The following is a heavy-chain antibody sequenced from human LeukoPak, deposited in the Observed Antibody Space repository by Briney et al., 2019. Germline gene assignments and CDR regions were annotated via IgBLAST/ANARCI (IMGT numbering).Heavy chain of an antibody. CDR2: ISGSGGST. J-gene: IGHJ3*02. D-gene: IGHD1-7*01. Sequence: GGSLRLSCATSEFTFSNYWMSWVRQAPGKGLEWVSAISGSGGSTYYADSVKGRFTISRDNSKNTLYLQMNSLRAEDTAVYYCAKALRGWNYFAFDIWGQGTMVTVSS. CDR3: AKALRGWNYFAFDI. CDR1: EFTFSNYW. V-gene: IGHV3-23*01.